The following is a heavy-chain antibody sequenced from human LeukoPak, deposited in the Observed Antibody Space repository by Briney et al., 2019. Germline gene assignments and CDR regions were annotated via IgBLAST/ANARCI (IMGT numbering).Heavy chain of an antibody. CDR1: GYSISSGYY. V-gene: IGHV4-38-2*02. CDR2: IYPSGTT. D-gene: IGHD6-13*01. CDR3: ARAYSSSWYFNWFDP. Sequence: SETLSLTCTVSGYSISSGYYWGWIRQPPGKGLEWIGNIYPSGTTYYNPSLKIRVTISVDTSKNQFSLKLSSVTAADTAVYFCARAYSSSWYFNWFDPWGQGTLVTVSS. J-gene: IGHJ5*02.